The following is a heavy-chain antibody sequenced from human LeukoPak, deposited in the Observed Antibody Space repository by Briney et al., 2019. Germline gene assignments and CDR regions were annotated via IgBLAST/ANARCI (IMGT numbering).Heavy chain of an antibody. D-gene: IGHD3-9*01. CDR3: ARLTGYSSESWFDP. CDR2: IYYSGST. J-gene: IGHJ5*02. Sequence: SETLSLTCGVSGDSISNGGYSWSWIRQPPGKGLEWIGYIYYSGSTNYNPSLKSRVTISVDTSKNQFSLKLRSVTAADTAVYYCARLTGYSSESWFDPWGQGTLVTVSS. V-gene: IGHV4-61*08. CDR1: GDSISNGGYS.